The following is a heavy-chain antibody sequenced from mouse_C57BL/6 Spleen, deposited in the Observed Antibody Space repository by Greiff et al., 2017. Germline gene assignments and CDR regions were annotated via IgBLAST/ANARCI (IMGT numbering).Heavy chain of an antibody. CDR3: ARHGGGAMDY. V-gene: IGHV5-6*01. Sequence: EVQGVESGGDLVKPGGSLKLSCAASGFTFSSYGMSWVRQTPDKRLEWVATISSGGSYTYYPDSVKGRFTISRDNAKNTLYLQMSSLKSEDTAMYYCARHGGGAMDYGGQGTSVTVSS. CDR1: GFTFSSYG. CDR2: ISSGGSYT. J-gene: IGHJ4*01.